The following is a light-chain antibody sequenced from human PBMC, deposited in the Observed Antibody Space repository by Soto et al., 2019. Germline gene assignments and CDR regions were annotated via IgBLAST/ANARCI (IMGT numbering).Light chain of an antibody. Sequence: DIQLTQSPSTLSASVGDRVTITCRASQTITNWLAWYQQKPGKAPNLLIYKLSTLESGVPSRFSGGGSGTEFTFAISSLQPEYFATYYCQHYNSHSPWTFGQGTKVEIK. J-gene: IGKJ1*01. CDR2: KLS. CDR3: QHYNSHSPWT. CDR1: QTITNW. V-gene: IGKV1-5*03.